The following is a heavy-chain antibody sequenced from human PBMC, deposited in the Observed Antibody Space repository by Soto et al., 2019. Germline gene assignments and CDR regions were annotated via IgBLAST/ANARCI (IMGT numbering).Heavy chain of an antibody. Sequence: PSETLSLTCTVSGGSISSYYWSWIRQPPGKGLEWIGYIYYSGSTNYNPSLKSRVTISVDTSKNQFSLKLSSVTAADTAVYYCARDIGDFDPWGQGTLVTVSS. CDR2: IYYSGST. CDR1: GGSISSYY. J-gene: IGHJ5*02. CDR3: ARDIGDFDP. D-gene: IGHD4-17*01. V-gene: IGHV4-59*01.